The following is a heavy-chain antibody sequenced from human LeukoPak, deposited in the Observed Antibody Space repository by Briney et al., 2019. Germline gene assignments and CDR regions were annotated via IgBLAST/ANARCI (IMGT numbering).Heavy chain of an antibody. V-gene: IGHV4-59*11. CDR1: GASINSHY. CDR3: ARSGYSSSWYDQAFDI. CDR2: IFYSGST. J-gene: IGHJ3*02. D-gene: IGHD6-13*01. Sequence: SETLSLTCIVSGASINSHYWSWIRQPPGKGPEWIGHIFYSGSTTYNPSVKSRVTMSVDRSRNQFSLKLSSVTAADTAVYYCARSGYSSSWYDQAFDIWGQGTMVTVSS.